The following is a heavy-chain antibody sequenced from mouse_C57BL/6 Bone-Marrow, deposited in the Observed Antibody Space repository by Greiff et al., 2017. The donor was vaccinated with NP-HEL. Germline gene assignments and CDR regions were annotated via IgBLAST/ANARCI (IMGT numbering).Heavy chain of an antibody. Sequence: EVKLVESGGGLVQPGGSLKLSCAASGFTFSDYYMYWVRQTPEKRLEWVAYISNGGGSTYYPDTVKGRFTISRDNAKNTLYLQMSRLKSEDTAMYYCARRTGYDGGNAMDYWGQGTSVTVSS. D-gene: IGHD2-2*01. CDR3: ARRTGYDGGNAMDY. CDR2: ISNGGGST. CDR1: GFTFSDYY. V-gene: IGHV5-12*01. J-gene: IGHJ4*01.